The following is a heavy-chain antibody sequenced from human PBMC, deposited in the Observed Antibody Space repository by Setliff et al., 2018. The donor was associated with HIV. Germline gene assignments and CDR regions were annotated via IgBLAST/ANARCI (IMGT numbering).Heavy chain of an antibody. J-gene: IGHJ6*03. CDR3: ARISVASRYNSDMDV. Sequence: PGGSLRLSCEASGFIFSTDGMHWVRQAPGKGLEWVAFIRSDETNKYYSDSVKGRFTISRDTSKNTLFLQINSLRPEDTAVYYCARISVASRYNSDMDVWGKGTTVTV. D-gene: IGHD5-12*01. CDR1: GFIFSTDG. CDR2: IRSDETNK. V-gene: IGHV3-30*02.